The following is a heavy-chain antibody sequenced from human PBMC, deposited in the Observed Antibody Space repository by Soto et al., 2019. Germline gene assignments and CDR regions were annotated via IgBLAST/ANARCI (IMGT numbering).Heavy chain of an antibody. CDR3: ARDLLWFGESHYYYGMDV. CDR2: MNPNSGNT. Sequence: GASVKVSCKASGYTFTSYDINWVRQATGQGLEWMGWMNPNSGNTVYSQKFQGRVTITRDTSASTAYMELSSLRSEDTAVYYCARDLLWFGESHYYYGMDVWGHGTTVTVSS. D-gene: IGHD3-10*01. J-gene: IGHJ6*02. CDR1: GYTFTSYD. V-gene: IGHV1-8*01.